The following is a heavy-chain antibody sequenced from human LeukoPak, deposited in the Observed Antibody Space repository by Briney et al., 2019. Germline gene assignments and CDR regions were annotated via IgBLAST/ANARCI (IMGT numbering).Heavy chain of an antibody. CDR1: GFTFNNYD. V-gene: IGHV3-30*03. D-gene: IGHD2-15*01. J-gene: IGHJ6*02. Sequence: GGSLRLSCAASGFTFNNYDMHWVRQAPGKGLEWVAVISYDGIHKYYADSVKGRFSISRDNSKNTVYLQMNSLRAEDTAVYYCATTLGFCSGDSCYNQFLRRYYYYSMDVWGQGTTVTVFS. CDR3: ATTLGFCSGDSCYNQFLRRYYYYSMDV. CDR2: ISYDGIHK.